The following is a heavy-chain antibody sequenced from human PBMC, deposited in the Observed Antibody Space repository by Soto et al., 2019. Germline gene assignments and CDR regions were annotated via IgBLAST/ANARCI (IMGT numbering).Heavy chain of an antibody. D-gene: IGHD2-21*01. CDR2: ISYDGNNE. CDR3: ARGSYTEYFPVVNFDY. V-gene: IGHV3-30*03. J-gene: IGHJ4*02. CDR1: GFTFSDYG. Sequence: TGGSLRLSGAASGFTFSDYGMHWVPQAPGKGLVWVAAISYDGNNEYYADSVKGRFTISRDNAKNSLYLQMNSLRAEDTAVYYCARGSYTEYFPVVNFDYWGQGTLVTVSS.